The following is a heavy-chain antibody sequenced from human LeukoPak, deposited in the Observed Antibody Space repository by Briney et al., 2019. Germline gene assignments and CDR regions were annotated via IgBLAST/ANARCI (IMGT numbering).Heavy chain of an antibody. V-gene: IGHV4-61*02. Sequence: SQTLSLTCTVSGGSISIGSYFGSWIRQPAGKGLGWIGRIYTSGSTNYNPSLKSRVTISVDTSKNQFSLKLSSVTAADTAVYYCAREDYYGSGSHMDVWGKGTTVTVCS. CDR2: IYTSGST. D-gene: IGHD3-10*01. CDR3: AREDYYGSGSHMDV. J-gene: IGHJ6*03. CDR1: GGSISIGSYF.